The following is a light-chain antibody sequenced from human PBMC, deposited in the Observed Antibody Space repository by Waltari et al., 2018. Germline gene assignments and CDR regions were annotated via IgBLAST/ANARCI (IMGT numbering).Light chain of an antibody. J-gene: IGLJ3*02. V-gene: IGLV8-61*01. CDR1: SGSVSPHHN. Sequence: QTVVTQESSFSVSPGGTVTLTCGLTSGSVSPHHNSRWHQQPPGQRPRLLIDRTNRRSAGGPDSFAGYSVGNKAALSIRGAQAEEESDDECELHMGSGIWVFGGGTKLTVL. CDR3: ELHMGSGIWV. CDR2: RTN.